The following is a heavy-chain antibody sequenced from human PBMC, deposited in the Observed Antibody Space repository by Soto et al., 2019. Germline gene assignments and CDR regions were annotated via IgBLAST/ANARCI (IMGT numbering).Heavy chain of an antibody. J-gene: IGHJ4*02. Sequence: GGSLRLSCAASGFTFSSYAMHWVRQAPGKGLEWVAVISYDGSNKYYADSVKGRFTISRDNSKNTLYLQMNSLRAEDTAVYYCARDSHYYYDSSGSPGHFDYWGQGTLVTVSS. D-gene: IGHD3-22*01. CDR3: ARDSHYYYDSSGSPGHFDY. CDR1: GFTFSSYA. CDR2: ISYDGSNK. V-gene: IGHV3-30-3*01.